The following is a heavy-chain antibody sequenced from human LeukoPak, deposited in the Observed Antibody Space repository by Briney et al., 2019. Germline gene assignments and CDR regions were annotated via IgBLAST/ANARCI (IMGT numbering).Heavy chain of an antibody. Sequence: GGSLRLSCAASGFTVSSNYMSWVRQAPGKGLEWVSVIYSGGSTYYADSVKGRFTISRDNAKNSLYLQMNSLRTEDTAVYYCARAMATYYYDSSGYGLDYWGQGALVTVSS. J-gene: IGHJ4*02. CDR3: ARAMATYYYDSSGYGLDY. CDR1: GFTVSSNY. CDR2: IYSGGST. V-gene: IGHV3-53*01. D-gene: IGHD3-22*01.